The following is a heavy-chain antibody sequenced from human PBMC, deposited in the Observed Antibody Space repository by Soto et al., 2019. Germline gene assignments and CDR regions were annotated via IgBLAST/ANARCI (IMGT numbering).Heavy chain of an antibody. V-gene: IGHV4-39*01. CDR1: GGSISSSSYY. D-gene: IGHD2-21*02. CDR2: IYYSGST. Sequence: PSETLSLTCTVSGGSISSSSYYWGWIRQPPGKGLEWIGSIYYSGSTYYNPSLKSRVTISVDTSKNQFSLKLSSVTAADTAVYYCASVTALYYYYYGMDVWGQGTTVTVSS. J-gene: IGHJ6*02. CDR3: ASVTALYYYYYGMDV.